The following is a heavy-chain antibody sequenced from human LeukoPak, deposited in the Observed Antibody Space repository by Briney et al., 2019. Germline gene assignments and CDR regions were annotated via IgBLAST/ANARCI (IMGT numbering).Heavy chain of an antibody. V-gene: IGHV3-30-3*01. Sequence: GRSLRLSCVASGFTFSSYAMHWVRQAPGKGLEWVAVISYDGSNKYYADSVKGRFTISRDNSKNTLYLQMNSLRAEDTAVYYCARVAVAAAFDYWGQGTLVTVSS. CDR2: ISYDGSNK. CDR1: GFTFSSYA. CDR3: ARVAVAAAFDY. J-gene: IGHJ4*02. D-gene: IGHD6-19*01.